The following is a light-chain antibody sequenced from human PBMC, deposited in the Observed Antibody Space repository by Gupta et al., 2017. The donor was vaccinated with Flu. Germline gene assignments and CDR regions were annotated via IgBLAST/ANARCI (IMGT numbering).Light chain of an antibody. CDR3: KADGAYKF. CDR2: DVN. Sequence: QSSLTQPHSVSGSPGHSVAISCTGTSSDVGAYDYVSWYQQYAGQAPKLIIYDVNKRPPGVPDGFTGSKSGNTASLTIAGRKAEDEDYDYCKADGAYKFFGGGTWLTVL. CDR1: SSDVGAYDY. J-gene: IGLJ2*01. V-gene: IGLV2-11*01.